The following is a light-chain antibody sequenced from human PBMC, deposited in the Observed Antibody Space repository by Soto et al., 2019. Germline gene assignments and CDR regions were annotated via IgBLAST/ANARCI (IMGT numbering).Light chain of an antibody. Sequence: DIQMTQSPSSLSASVGDRVTITCRASETVRTYLNWYQQKPGKAPKLLIYSASNLQSGVPSRFSGSGSGTDFTLIISNLQPEDFATYSCQQSYSMLLTFGGGTKVEIK. V-gene: IGKV1-39*01. CDR3: QQSYSMLLT. J-gene: IGKJ4*01. CDR2: SAS. CDR1: ETVRTY.